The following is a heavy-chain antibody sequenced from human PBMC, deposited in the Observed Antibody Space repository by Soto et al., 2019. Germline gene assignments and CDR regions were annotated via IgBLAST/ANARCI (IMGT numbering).Heavy chain of an antibody. CDR1: GFTFRSYH. CDR3: ARAMDTAMTSKDNWFDP. J-gene: IGHJ5*02. V-gene: IGHV3-30-3*01. D-gene: IGHD5-18*01. CDR2: ISTDENKT. Sequence: GGSLRLSCAASGFTFRSYHLHWVRQAPGKGLEWVATISTDENKTYYTDSVKGRFTISRDNSNNTLYLQVNSLRAEDTAVYYCARAMDTAMTSKDNWFDPWGQGTLVTVSS.